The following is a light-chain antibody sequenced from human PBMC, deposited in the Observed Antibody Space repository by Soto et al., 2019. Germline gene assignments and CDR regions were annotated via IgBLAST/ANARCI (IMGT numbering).Light chain of an antibody. CDR2: AAS. Sequence: DFQMTQSPSSLSASVGYRVTTTCPSSQSINNYLNWYQQKPGKAPNLLIYAASSLESGVPSRFSGSGSGTHFTLTISSLQHEDLATYYCQQSYSGPRTFGAGTKVDIK. J-gene: IGKJ4*01. CDR1: QSINNY. V-gene: IGKV1-39*01. CDR3: QQSYSGPRT.